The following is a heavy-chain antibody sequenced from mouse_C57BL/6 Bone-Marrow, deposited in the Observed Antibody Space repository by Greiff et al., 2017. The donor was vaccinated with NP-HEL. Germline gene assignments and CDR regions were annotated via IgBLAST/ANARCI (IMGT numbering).Heavy chain of an antibody. CDR1: GFTFSSYA. J-gene: IGHJ2*01. Sequence: EVQLVESGGGLVKPGGSLKLSCAASGFTFSSYAMSWVRQTPEKRLEWVATISDGGSYTYYPDNVKGRFTISRDNAKNNLYLQMSHLKSEDTAMYYCAREKIYDGYYYFDYWGQGTTLTVSS. V-gene: IGHV5-4*01. CDR3: AREKIYDGYYYFDY. CDR2: ISDGGSYT. D-gene: IGHD2-3*01.